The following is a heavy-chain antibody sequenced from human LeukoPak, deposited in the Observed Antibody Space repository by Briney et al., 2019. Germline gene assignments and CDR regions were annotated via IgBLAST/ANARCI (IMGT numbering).Heavy chain of an antibody. J-gene: IGHJ4*02. CDR3: ARSLEYSSSSGPLDY. V-gene: IGHV1-2*02. CDR2: ISPNSGGT. CDR1: GYTFTVYY. Sequence: GASVKVSCKASGYTFTVYYMHWVRQAPGQGLEWMGWISPNSGGTNYAQKFQGRVTMTRDTSISTAYMELSRLRSDDTAVYYCARSLEYSSSSGPLDYWGQGTLVTVSS. D-gene: IGHD6-6*01.